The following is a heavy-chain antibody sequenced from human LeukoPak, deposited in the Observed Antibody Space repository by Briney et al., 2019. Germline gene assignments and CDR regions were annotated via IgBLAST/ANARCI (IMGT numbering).Heavy chain of an antibody. CDR3: ARGRIQLWSRRPVLDY. J-gene: IGHJ4*02. V-gene: IGHV4-34*01. CDR1: GGPFSGYY. Sequence: PSETLSLTCAVYGGPFSGYYWSWIRQPPGKGLEWIGEINHSGSTNYNPSLKSRVTISVDTSKNQFSLKLSSVTAADTAVYYCARGRIQLWSRRPVLDYWGQGTLVTVSS. CDR2: INHSGST. D-gene: IGHD5-18*01.